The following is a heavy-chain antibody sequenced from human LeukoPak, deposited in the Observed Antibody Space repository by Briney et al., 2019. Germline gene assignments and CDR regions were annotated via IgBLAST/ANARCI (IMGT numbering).Heavy chain of an antibody. V-gene: IGHV1-2*03. D-gene: IGHD2-15*01. J-gene: IGHJ1*01. CDR1: GYTFTGYY. CDR2: INPNSGGT. Sequence: LVASVKVSCKASGYTFTGYYMHWVRQAPGQGLEWMGWINPNSGGTNYAQKFQGRVTMTRDTSISTAYMELSRLRSEDTAVYYCARAGAVDCSGGSCEGRVTSAEYFQHWGQGTLVTVSS. CDR3: ARAGAVDCSGGSCEGRVTSAEYFQH.